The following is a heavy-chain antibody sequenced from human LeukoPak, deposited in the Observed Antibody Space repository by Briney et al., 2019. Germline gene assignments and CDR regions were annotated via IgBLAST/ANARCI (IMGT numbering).Heavy chain of an antibody. V-gene: IGHV5-51*01. J-gene: IGHJ6*02. Sequence: GESLKISFKGSGFRFSISWIAWVRPMPGKGLEWMGIIYPGDSDTKYSPSFQGQVTISADKSIATAYLQWSSLKASDTAIYYCARRQGWKVPPVNGNYYYGLDVWGQGTTVIVSS. CDR2: IYPGDSDT. CDR3: ARRQGWKVPPVNGNYYYGLDV. D-gene: IGHD2-2*01. CDR1: GFRFSISW.